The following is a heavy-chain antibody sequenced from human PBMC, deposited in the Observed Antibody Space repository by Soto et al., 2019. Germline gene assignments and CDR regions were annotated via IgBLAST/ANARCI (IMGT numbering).Heavy chain of an antibody. CDR3: AKALGELSPESYDY. Sequence: QVQLVESGGGVVQPGRSLRLSCAASGFTFSSYAMHWVRQAPGKGLEWVAVISYDGSDKYYADSVKGRFTISRDNSXNTLNLQMNSRRADDTAVYYCAKALGELSPESYDYWGQGTLITVSS. J-gene: IGHJ4*02. CDR1: GFTFSSYA. V-gene: IGHV3-30*18. D-gene: IGHD3-16*02. CDR2: ISYDGSDK.